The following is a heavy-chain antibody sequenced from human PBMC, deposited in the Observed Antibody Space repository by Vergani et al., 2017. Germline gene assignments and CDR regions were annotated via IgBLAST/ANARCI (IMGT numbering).Heavy chain of an antibody. CDR2: ISWNSGNI. Sequence: EVQLVESGGGLVQPGRSLRLSCAASGFTFDDYAMHWVRQAPGKGLEWVSGISWNSGNIGYADSVKGRFTISRDNDKNSLYLQMNRLRAEDTALYYCAKDSPLEIWGQGTLVTVSS. J-gene: IGHJ4*02. D-gene: IGHD5-24*01. V-gene: IGHV3-9*01. CDR3: AKDSPLEI. CDR1: GFTFDDYA.